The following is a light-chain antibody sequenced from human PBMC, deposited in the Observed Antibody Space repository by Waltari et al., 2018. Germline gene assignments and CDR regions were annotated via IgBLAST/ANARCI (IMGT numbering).Light chain of an antibody. V-gene: IGLV2-23*03. Sequence: QSALTQPASVSGSPGQSITISCTGFKSNVGGYNLVSWYQKHPGKAPKLFIYGGNRRPEGVSNRFVGCKSDDTASLTVSGLQAEDEADYYCCSNVGSGVFVGRGTKLTVL. CDR3: CSNVGSGVF. CDR2: GGN. CDR1: KSNVGGYNL. J-gene: IGLJ2*01.